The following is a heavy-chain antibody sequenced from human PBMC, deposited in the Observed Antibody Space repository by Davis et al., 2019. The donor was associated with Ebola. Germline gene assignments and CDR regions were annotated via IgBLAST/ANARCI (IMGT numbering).Heavy chain of an antibody. V-gene: IGHV4-59*01. CDR1: GGSISSSY. D-gene: IGHD6-19*01. CDR2: IYHSESS. J-gene: IGHJ6*02. CDR3: ARDSRWLVPGTYYYYGMDV. Sequence: GSLRLSCTVSGGSISSSYWSWIRQPPGKGLEWIGYIYHSESSNYNPSLKSRVTISVDTSKNHFSLKLSSVTAADTAVYYCARDSRWLVPGTYYYYGMDVWGQGTTVTVSS.